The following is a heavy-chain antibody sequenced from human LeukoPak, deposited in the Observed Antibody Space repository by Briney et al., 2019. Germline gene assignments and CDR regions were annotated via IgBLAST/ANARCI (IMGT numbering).Heavy chain of an antibody. V-gene: IGHV3-7*01. J-gene: IGHJ5*02. CDR2: IKEDVSEK. Sequence: GGSLRLSCVASGFTFTRYWMTWVRQAPGAGLEVVANIKEDVSEKYYVDSVKGRFSIYRDNAKNSLYLQMNSLRAEDTALYYCVYGGSYYVAWGQGTLVIVSS. CDR1: GFTFTRYW. CDR3: VYGGSYYVA. D-gene: IGHD1-26*01.